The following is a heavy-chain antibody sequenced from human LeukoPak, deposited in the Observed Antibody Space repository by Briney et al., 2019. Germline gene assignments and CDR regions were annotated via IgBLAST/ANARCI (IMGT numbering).Heavy chain of an antibody. CDR2: ISWNSGSI. CDR3: AKALGIPYYYGMDV. D-gene: IGHD3-16*01. J-gene: IGHJ6*02. V-gene: IGHV3-9*01. Sequence: PGGSLRLSCAASGFTFDDYAMHWVRHAPGQGLEWVSGISWNSGSIGYADSVKGRFTISRDNAKNSLYLQMNSLRAEDTALYYCAKALGIPYYYGMDVWGQGTTVTVSS. CDR1: GFTFDDYA.